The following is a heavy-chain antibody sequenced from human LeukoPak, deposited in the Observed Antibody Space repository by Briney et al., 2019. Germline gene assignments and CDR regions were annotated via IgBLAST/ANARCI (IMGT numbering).Heavy chain of an antibody. V-gene: IGHV4-59*01. Sequence: SETLSLTXTVSGGSISSYYWSWIRQPPGKGLEWIGYIYYSGSTNYNPSLKSRVTISVDTSKNQFSLKLSSVTAADTAVYYCARGSQYYYDSSGYLDYWGQGTLVTVSS. CDR2: IYYSGST. CDR1: GGSISSYY. CDR3: ARGSQYYYDSSGYLDY. D-gene: IGHD3-22*01. J-gene: IGHJ4*02.